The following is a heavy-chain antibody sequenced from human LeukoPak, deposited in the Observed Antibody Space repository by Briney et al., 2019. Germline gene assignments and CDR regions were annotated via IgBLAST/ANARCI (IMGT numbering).Heavy chain of an antibody. J-gene: IGHJ4*02. V-gene: IGHV4-59*01. Sequence: SETLSLTCTVSGGSISSYYWSWIRQPPGKGLEWVAYLFYSGSTDYNPSLESRVSISVDTSKNQFSLKLRSVTAADTAVYYCATVAVIRGVTYFDYWGQGTLVTVSS. CDR1: GGSISSYY. CDR2: LFYSGST. D-gene: IGHD3-10*01. CDR3: ATVAVIRGVTYFDY.